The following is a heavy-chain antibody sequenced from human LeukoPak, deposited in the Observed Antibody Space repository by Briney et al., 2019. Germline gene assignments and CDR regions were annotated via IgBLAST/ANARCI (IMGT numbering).Heavy chain of an antibody. D-gene: IGHD5-18*01. Sequence: ASVKVSCKVSGYTLTELSMHWVRQAPGKGLEWMGGFDPEDGETIYAQKFQGRVTMTEDTSTDTAYMELSSLRSEDTAVYYCAGRYSYGYLVDYWGQGTLVTVSS. CDR3: AGRYSYGYLVDY. V-gene: IGHV1-24*01. CDR2: FDPEDGET. CDR1: GYTLTELS. J-gene: IGHJ4*02.